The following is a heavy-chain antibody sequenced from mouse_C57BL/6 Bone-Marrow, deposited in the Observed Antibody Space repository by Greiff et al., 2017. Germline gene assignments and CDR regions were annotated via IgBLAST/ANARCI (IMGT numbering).Heavy chain of an antibody. V-gene: IGHV6-3*01. CDR2: IRLKSDNYAT. D-gene: IGHD2-4*01. CDR3: HYDYERYFDV. CDR1: GFTFSNYW. J-gene: IGHJ1*03. Sequence: EVQLVESGGGLVQPGGSMKLSCVASGFTFSNYWMNWVRQSPEKGLEWVAQIRLKSDNYATHYAESVKGRFTISRDDSKSSVYLQMNNLRAEDTGMYYCHYDYERYFDVWGTGTTVTVSS.